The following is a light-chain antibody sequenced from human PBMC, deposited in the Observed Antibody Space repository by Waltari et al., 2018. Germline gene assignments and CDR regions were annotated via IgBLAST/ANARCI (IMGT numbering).Light chain of an antibody. J-gene: IGLJ3*02. CDR3: QLWDSSIDQWV. V-gene: IGLV3-21*02. CDR2: DAG. Sequence: LTQPPSVSVAPGQTATITCGGPNLGSASVHWYQQKPGQAPVRVVSDAGARPSGIPERFFDSKSGNTATLTLIRVEAGDEADFYCQLWDSSIDQWVFGGGTKLTVL. CDR1: NLGSAS.